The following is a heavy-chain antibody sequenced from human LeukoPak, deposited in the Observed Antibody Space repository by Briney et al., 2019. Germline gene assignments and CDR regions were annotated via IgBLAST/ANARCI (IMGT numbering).Heavy chain of an antibody. V-gene: IGHV3-74*01. CDR2: INSDGSST. J-gene: IGHJ3*02. CDR1: GFTFSSYW. CDR3: AREASQYYYDSSGYAFDI. Sequence: GGSLRLSCAASGFTFSSYWMHWVRQAPGKGLVWVSRINSDGSSTSYADSVKGRFTISRDNAKNTLYLQMNSPRAEDTAVYYCAREASQYYYDSSGYAFDIWGQGTVVTVSS. D-gene: IGHD3-22*01.